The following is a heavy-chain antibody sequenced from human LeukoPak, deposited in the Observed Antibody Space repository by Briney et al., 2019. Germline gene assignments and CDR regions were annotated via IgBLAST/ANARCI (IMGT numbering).Heavy chain of an antibody. CDR2: ISSSGSTM. Sequence: GGSLRLSCAASGFTFSSYSMNWVRQAPGKGLEWVSYISSSGSTMYYADSVRGRLTISRDNAKNSLYLQMNSLRAEDTAVYYCARETSTFWWGQGTLVTVSS. CDR1: GFTFSSYS. CDR3: ARETSTFW. D-gene: IGHD3-16*01. V-gene: IGHV3-48*01. J-gene: IGHJ4*02.